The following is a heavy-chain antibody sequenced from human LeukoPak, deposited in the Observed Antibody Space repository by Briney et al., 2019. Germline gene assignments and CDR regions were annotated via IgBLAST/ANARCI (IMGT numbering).Heavy chain of an antibody. J-gene: IGHJ6*04. D-gene: IGHD2-2*01. CDR1: GFTFSNYA. V-gene: IGHV3-23*01. CDR2: ISGSGDNT. CDR3: ARHIVVVPAALDV. Sequence: GGSLRLSCAASGFTFSNYAMSWVRHAPGKGLEWVSAISGSGDNTYYADSVKGRFTVSRDNSKNTLYVQMNSLRAEDTAVYYCARHIVVVPAALDVWGKGTTVTVSS.